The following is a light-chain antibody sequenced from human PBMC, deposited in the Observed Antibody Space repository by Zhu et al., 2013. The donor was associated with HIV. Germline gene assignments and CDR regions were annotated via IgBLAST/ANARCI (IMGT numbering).Light chain of an antibody. CDR3: AAWDDGLKGVI. CDR1: RSNIGSNY. Sequence: QSVLTQPPSASGTPGQRVTISCSGSRSNIGSNYVNWYLQLPGAAPKLLISSNTQRPSGVPERFSGSKSGTSASLAIGGLRPDDDGDYYCAAWDDGLKGVIFGGGTKLTVL. V-gene: IGLV1-47*01. CDR2: SNT. J-gene: IGLJ2*01.